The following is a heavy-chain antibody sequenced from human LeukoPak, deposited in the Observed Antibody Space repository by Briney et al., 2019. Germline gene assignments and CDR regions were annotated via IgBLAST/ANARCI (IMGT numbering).Heavy chain of an antibody. J-gene: IGHJ3*02. V-gene: IGHV1-69*05. D-gene: IGHD3-22*01. CDR3: ARGLDYYDSSGYGNDAFDI. Sequence: SVKVSCKASGGTFSSYATSWVRQAPGQGLEWMGGIIPIFGTANYAQKFQGRVTITTDESTSTAYMELSSLRSEDTAVYYCARGLDYYDSSGYGNDAFDIWGQGTMVTVSS. CDR1: GGTFSSYA. CDR2: IIPIFGTA.